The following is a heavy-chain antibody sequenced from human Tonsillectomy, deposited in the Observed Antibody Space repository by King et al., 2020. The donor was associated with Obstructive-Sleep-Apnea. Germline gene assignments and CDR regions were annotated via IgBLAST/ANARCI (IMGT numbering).Heavy chain of an antibody. CDR2: VSTDGRRQ. CDR3: ARDFDY. V-gene: IGHV3-30*14. Sequence: VQLVESGGDVVRPGTSLTLSCIASGFTFSNFEIHLVREAPVKGLEWVTLVSTDGRRQYYADSVKGRFTISRDNSKNTVYLQMNNLRPDDTAMYYCARDFDYWGQGTLVTVSP. J-gene: IGHJ4*02. CDR1: GFTFSNFE.